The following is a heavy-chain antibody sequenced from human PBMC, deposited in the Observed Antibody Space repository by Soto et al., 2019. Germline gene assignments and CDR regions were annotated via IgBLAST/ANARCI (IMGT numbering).Heavy chain of an antibody. CDR1: GFTFSSYV. J-gene: IGHJ3*01. CDR2: ISNDGNNK. V-gene: IGHV3-30*18. D-gene: IGHD2-2*01. Sequence: QVQLVQSGGGVVQPGRSLRLSCAASGFTFSSYVTHWVRQAPGKGLEWVAVISNDGNNKYYADSVKGRFTISRDNSKNTLYLQMNSLTTEDTAVYYCAKGGPDCASTTCYLLVAFDLWGQGTMVTVSS. CDR3: AKGGPDCASTTCYLLVAFDL.